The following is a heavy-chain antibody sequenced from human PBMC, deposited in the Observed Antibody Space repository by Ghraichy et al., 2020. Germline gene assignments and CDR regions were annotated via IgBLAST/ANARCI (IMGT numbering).Heavy chain of an antibody. CDR2: ISAYNGNT. CDR1: GYTFTSYG. J-gene: IGHJ6*02. Sequence: ASVKVSCKASGYTFTSYGISWVRQAPGQGLEWMGWISAYNGNTNYAQKLQGRVTMTTDTSTSTAYMELRSLRSDDTAVYYCARDGVITIFGVVIMGESKWYYGMDVWGQGTTVTVSS. CDR3: ARDGVITIFGVVIMGESKWYYGMDV. V-gene: IGHV1-18*04. D-gene: IGHD3-3*01.